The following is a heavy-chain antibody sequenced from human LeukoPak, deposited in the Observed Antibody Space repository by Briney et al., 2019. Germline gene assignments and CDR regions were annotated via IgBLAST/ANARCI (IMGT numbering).Heavy chain of an antibody. D-gene: IGHD3-10*01. CDR3: ARDGLWFGEFDY. Sequence: ASVKVSCKASGYTFTGYYMHWVRQAPGQGLEWMGWINPNSGGTNYAQKLQGRVTMTTDTSTSTAYMELRSLRSDDTAVYYCARDGLWFGEFDYWGQGTLVTVSS. J-gene: IGHJ4*02. CDR1: GYTFTGYY. V-gene: IGHV1-2*02. CDR2: INPNSGGT.